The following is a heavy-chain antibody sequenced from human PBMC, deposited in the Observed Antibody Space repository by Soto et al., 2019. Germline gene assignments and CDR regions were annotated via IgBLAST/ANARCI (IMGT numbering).Heavy chain of an antibody. CDR3: ASPKIAFYNLFDP. J-gene: IGHJ5*02. Sequence: SEPLSLTCTVSGGSISSSSYYWGWIRQPPGKGLEWIGSIYYSGSTYYNPSLKSRVTISVDTSKNQFSLKLSSVTAADTAVYYCASPKIAFYNLFDPWGQGTLVTVSS. CDR2: IYYSGST. D-gene: IGHD3-3*02. V-gene: IGHV4-39*01. CDR1: GGSISSSSYY.